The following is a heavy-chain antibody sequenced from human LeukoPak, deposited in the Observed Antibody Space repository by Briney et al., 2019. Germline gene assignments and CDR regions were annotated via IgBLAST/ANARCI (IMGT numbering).Heavy chain of an antibody. V-gene: IGHV1-69*05. Sequence: SVKVSCKASGGTFSSYAISWVRQAPGQGLEWMGGIIPIFGTANYAQKFQGRVTITTHESTSTAYMELSSLRSEDTTVYYCARVGGIMTTVSPFDYWGQGTLVTVSS. CDR2: IIPIFGTA. D-gene: IGHD4-17*01. CDR1: GGTFSSYA. J-gene: IGHJ4*02. CDR3: ARVGGIMTTVSPFDY.